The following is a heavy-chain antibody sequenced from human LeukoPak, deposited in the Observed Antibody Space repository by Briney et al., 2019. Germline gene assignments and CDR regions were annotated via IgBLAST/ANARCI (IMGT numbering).Heavy chain of an antibody. CDR1: GFTVSSNY. CDR3: ARDGSYDAFDI. J-gene: IGHJ3*02. D-gene: IGHD1-26*01. CDR2: IYSGGST. V-gene: IGHV3-53*01. Sequence: PGGSLRLSCAASGFTVSSNYMSWVRQAPGKGLEWVSVIYSGGSTYYADSVKGRFTISKDNSKNTLYLQMNSLRAEDTAVYYCARDGSYDAFDIWGQGTVVTVSS.